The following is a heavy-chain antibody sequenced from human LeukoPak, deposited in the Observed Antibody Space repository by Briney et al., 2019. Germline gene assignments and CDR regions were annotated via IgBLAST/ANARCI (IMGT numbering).Heavy chain of an antibody. Sequence: SETLSLTCAVSGGSISSGGYSWSWIRQPPGKGLEWIGYIYHSGSTYYNPSLKSRVTISVDRSKNQFSLKLSSVTAADTAVYYCAACTNIVVVVAATPWFDPWGRGTLVTVSS. J-gene: IGHJ5*02. CDR1: GGSISSGGYS. D-gene: IGHD2-15*01. CDR2: IYHSGST. CDR3: AACTNIVVVVAATPWFDP. V-gene: IGHV4-30-2*01.